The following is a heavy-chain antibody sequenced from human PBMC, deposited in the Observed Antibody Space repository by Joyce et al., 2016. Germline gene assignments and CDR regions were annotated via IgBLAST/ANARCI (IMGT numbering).Heavy chain of an antibody. Sequence: QVHLVQSGAEVKKSGSSVRVSCKASGGSFNKYTVSWLRQAPGQGLAWMGRIIPMLHMTSYAQEFQGRVTITADTSTTTAYMQLTGLRFDDTAVYFCAGTFNYPHHDGMDVWGQGTTVTVSS. CDR1: GGSFNKYT. J-gene: IGHJ6*02. CDR2: IIPMLHMT. CDR3: AGTFNYPHHDGMDV. D-gene: IGHD4-11*01. V-gene: IGHV1-69*02.